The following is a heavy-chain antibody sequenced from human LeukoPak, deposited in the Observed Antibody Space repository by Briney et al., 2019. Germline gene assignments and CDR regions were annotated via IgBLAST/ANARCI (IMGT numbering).Heavy chain of an antibody. J-gene: IGHJ4*02. D-gene: IGHD5-18*01. CDR3: ALDRDGDTSISDY. V-gene: IGHV1-2*06. CDR2: INPISGGT. Sequence: ASVKVSCKASGYTFTDYDIHWVRQAPGQGLEWMGRINPISGGTNYAQKFQGRVTMTRDTSISTADMELSRLRSDDTAVYYCALDRDGDTSISDYWGPGTLVTVSS. CDR1: GYTFTDYD.